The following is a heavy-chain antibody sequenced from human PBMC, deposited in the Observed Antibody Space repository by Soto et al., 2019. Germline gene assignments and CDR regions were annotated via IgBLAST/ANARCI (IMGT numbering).Heavy chain of an antibody. J-gene: IGHJ6*03. Sequence: QVQLVQSGAEVKKPGASVKVSCKASGYTFTSYDINWVRQATGQGLEWMGWMNPNSGNTGYAQKFQGRVTMTRNTSISTAYMELSSLRSEDTAVYYCARGLLHDYGDYWDGNYYDYDIDVWGNGTTVTVSS. D-gene: IGHD4-17*01. CDR1: GYTFTSYD. CDR3: ARGLLHDYGDYWDGNYYDYDIDV. V-gene: IGHV1-8*01. CDR2: MNPNSGNT.